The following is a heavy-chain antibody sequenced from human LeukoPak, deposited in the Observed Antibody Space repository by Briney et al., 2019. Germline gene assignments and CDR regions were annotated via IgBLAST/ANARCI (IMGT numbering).Heavy chain of an antibody. CDR1: GYTLSRYY. V-gene: IGHV1-2*02. D-gene: IGHD5-24*01. CDR3: ARDGGDGYNFYY. CDR2: INPNGGVT. Sequence: GASVKDSCKASGYTLSRYYMHWLRQAPGQGLEWMGWINPNGGVTNYAQKFQGRVTMTRDTSISTAYMELSRLRSDDTAVYYCARDGGDGYNFYYWGQGTLVTVSS. J-gene: IGHJ4*02.